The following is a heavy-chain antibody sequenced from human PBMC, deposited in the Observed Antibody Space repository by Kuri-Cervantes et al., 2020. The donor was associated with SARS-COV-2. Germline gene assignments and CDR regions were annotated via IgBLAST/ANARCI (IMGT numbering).Heavy chain of an antibody. CDR3: AGLGYCSGGSCYYYYYGMDV. CDR1: GYTFTSYY. CDR2: ISAYNGNT. D-gene: IGHD2-15*01. J-gene: IGHJ6*02. V-gene: IGHV1-18*04. Sequence: ASVKVSCRASGYTFTSYYMHWVRQAPGQGLEWMGWISAYNGNTNYAQKLQGRVTMTTDTSTSTAYMELRSLRSDDTAVYYCAGLGYCSGGSCYYYYYGMDVWGQGTTVTVSS.